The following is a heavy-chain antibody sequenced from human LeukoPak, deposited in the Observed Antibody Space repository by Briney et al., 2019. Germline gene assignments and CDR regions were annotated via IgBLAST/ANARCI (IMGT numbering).Heavy chain of an antibody. V-gene: IGHV4-59*08. CDR2: IYDTGST. D-gene: IGHD6-13*01. Sequence: PSETLSLTCTVSGGSITSYYWSWIRQSPGKGLEWIGYIYDTGSTNYNPSLKSRVTISVDTSKNQFSLKLTSVTAADTAVYYCARHETSSSWTSSFDYWGQGTLVTVSS. CDR3: ARHETSSSWTSSFDY. CDR1: GGSITSYY. J-gene: IGHJ4*02.